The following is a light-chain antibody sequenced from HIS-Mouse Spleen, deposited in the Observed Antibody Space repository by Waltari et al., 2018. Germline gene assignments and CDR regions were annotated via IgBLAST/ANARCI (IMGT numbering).Light chain of an antibody. Sequence: QSALTQPASVSGSPGQSITISCTGTSSDVGGYNYFSWSQQHPGKAPKLMIYDVSNRPSGVSNRFSGSKSGNTASLTISGLQAEDEADYYCSSYTSSSTLHYVFGTGTKVTVL. CDR3: SSYTSSSTLHYV. CDR2: DVS. J-gene: IGLJ1*01. V-gene: IGLV2-14*03. CDR1: SSDVGGYNY.